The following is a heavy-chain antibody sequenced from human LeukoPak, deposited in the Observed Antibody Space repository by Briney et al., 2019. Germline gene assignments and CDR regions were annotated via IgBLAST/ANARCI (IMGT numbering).Heavy chain of an antibody. CDR3: ARPYSSSSYYYGMGV. CDR2: INPSGGST. V-gene: IGHV1-46*01. Sequence: ASVKVSCKASGYIFTSYYMHWVRQAPGQGLEWMGIINPSGGSTSYAQKFQGRVTMTRDTSTSTVYMELSSLRSEDTAVYYCARPYSSSSYYYGMGVWGQGTTVTVSS. CDR1: GYIFTSYY. J-gene: IGHJ6*02. D-gene: IGHD6-6*01.